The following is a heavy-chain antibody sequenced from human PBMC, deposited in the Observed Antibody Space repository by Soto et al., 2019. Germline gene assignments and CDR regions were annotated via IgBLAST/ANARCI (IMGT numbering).Heavy chain of an antibody. CDR3: ARDGYDSSGYYPEDFQH. Sequence: PGGSLRLSCAASGFTFSSYNIEWVRQAPGKGLEWVTVISFDGSNKYYADSVQGRFTVSRDNSKNTLYLEMNSLRAEDTAVYYCARDGYDSSGYYPEDFQHWGQGTLVTVSS. V-gene: IGHV3-30-3*01. J-gene: IGHJ1*01. CDR1: GFTFSSYN. D-gene: IGHD3-22*01. CDR2: ISFDGSNK.